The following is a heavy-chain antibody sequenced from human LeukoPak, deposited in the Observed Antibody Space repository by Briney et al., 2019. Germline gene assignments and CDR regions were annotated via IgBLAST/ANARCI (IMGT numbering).Heavy chain of an antibody. V-gene: IGHV3-53*01. D-gene: IGHD5-12*01. Sequence: PGGSLRLSCAASGFTVSSNYMSGVRQAPGKGLEWVSVIYSGGSTYYADSVKGRFTISRDNSKNTLYLQMNSLRAEDTAVYYCARWRYSGYEGFDYWGQGTLVTVSS. CDR3: ARWRYSGYEGFDY. J-gene: IGHJ4*02. CDR1: GFTVSSNY. CDR2: IYSGGST.